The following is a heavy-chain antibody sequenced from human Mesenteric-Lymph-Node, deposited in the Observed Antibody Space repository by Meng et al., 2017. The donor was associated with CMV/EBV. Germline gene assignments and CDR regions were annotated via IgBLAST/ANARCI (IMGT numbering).Heavy chain of an antibody. Sequence: ASVKVSCKPSGYIFIGYYMHWVRQAPGQGFGWMGWISNSGATNYAQKFQGRVSMTRDSSINTAYMELNWLTSDDTAVYYCARDQGFSWYPADYWGQGTLVTVSS. D-gene: IGHD6-13*01. CDR3: ARDQGFSWYPADY. CDR2: ISNSGAT. CDR1: GYIFIGYY. V-gene: IGHV1-2*02. J-gene: IGHJ4*02.